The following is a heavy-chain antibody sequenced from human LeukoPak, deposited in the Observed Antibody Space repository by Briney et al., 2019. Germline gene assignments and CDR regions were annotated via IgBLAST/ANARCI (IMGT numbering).Heavy chain of an antibody. CDR3: AKDVYYYDSSGYYAYDY. CDR1: GFTFSSYA. CDR2: ISGSGGST. Sequence: GGSLRLSCAASGFTFSSYAMSWVRQAPGKGLEWVSAISGSGGSTYYADSVKGRFTISRDNSKNTLYLQMNSLGAEDTAVYYCAKDVYYYDSSGYYAYDYWGQGTLVTVSS. J-gene: IGHJ4*02. D-gene: IGHD3-22*01. V-gene: IGHV3-23*01.